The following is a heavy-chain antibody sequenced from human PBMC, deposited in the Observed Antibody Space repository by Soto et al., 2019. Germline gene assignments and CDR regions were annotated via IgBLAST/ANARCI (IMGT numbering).Heavy chain of an antibody. D-gene: IGHD3-16*01. CDR2: IYYSGST. Sequence: SETLSLTCTVSGGSISSGGYYWSWIRQHPGKGMEWIGYIYYSGSTYYNPSLKNQVTKSVDTSKNQFSLKLSSVTAAVTAVYYCARVFIQNWFDPWGQGTLVTVSS. V-gene: IGHV4-31*01. CDR1: GGSISSGGYY. J-gene: IGHJ5*02. CDR3: ARVFIQNWFDP.